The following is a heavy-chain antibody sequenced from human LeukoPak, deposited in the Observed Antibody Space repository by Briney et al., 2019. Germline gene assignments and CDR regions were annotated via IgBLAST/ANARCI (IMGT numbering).Heavy chain of an antibody. CDR3: ARAEDSSGYTYDY. CDR1: GFTFSSYG. J-gene: IGHJ4*02. CDR2: IWYDGSNK. V-gene: IGHV3-33*01. Sequence: PGRSLRLSCAASGFTFSSYGMRWVRQAPGKGLEWVAVIWYDGSNKYYADSVKGRFTISRDNSKNTLYLQMNSLRAEDTAVYYCARAEDSSGYTYDYWGQGTLVTVSS. D-gene: IGHD3-22*01.